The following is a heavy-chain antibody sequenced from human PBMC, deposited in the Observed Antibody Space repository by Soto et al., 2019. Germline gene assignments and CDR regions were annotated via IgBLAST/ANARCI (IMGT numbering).Heavy chain of an antibody. CDR3: EKGDGGCYYYY. V-gene: IGHV3-30*18. CDR2: ISYDGSNK. Sequence: QVQLVESGGGVVQPGRSLRLSCAASGFTFSSYGMHWVRQAPGKGLEWVAVISYDGSNKYYADSVKGRFTISRDNSKNTLYLQMNSLRAEDTGVYYCEKGDGGCYYYYWGQGTLVTVAA. J-gene: IGHJ4*02. CDR1: GFTFSSYG. D-gene: IGHD3-10*01.